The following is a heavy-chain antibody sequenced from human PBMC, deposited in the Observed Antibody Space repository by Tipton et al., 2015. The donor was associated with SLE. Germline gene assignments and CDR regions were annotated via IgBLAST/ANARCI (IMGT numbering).Heavy chain of an antibody. CDR2: INYRGSS. Sequence: TLSLTCTVSGGSISRYYWSWIRQPPGKGLEWIGYINYRGSSNYNPSLKTRVAISVDTSKNQFSLKLSSVTAADTAVYYCARERRYSYGPRGDWFDSWGQGTLVTVSS. D-gene: IGHD5-18*01. CDR1: GGSISRYY. CDR3: ARERRYSYGPRGDWFDS. V-gene: IGHV4-59*01. J-gene: IGHJ5*01.